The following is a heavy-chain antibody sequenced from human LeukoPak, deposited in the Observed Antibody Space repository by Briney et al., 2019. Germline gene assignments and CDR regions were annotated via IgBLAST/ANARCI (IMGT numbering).Heavy chain of an antibody. V-gene: IGHV1-46*01. D-gene: IGHD6-13*01. CDR2: INPSGGST. CDR1: GYTFTSYY. J-gene: IGHJ3*02. CDR3: ARKYSSSWSYAFDI. Sequence: ASVKVSCKAAGYTFTSYYMDWVRQAPGQGLEWMGIINPSGGSTSYAQKLQGRVTMTRDTSTSTVYMELSSLRSEDTALYYCARKYSSSWSYAFDIWGQGTMVTVSS.